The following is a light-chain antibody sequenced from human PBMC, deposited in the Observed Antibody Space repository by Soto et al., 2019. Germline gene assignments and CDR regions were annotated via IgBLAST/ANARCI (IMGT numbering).Light chain of an antibody. J-gene: IGKJ2*01. CDR1: QAIRSY. Sequence: DIQLTQSPSFVSASVGDTVTITCRASQAIRSYLAWYQQRPGKAPKLLIYGASNSRSGAPSRFSGSGSGTDFTLTVSSLQHEDFATYYCQQLSSSPFTFGLGTRLEIK. CDR3: QQLSSSPFT. V-gene: IGKV1-9*01. CDR2: GAS.